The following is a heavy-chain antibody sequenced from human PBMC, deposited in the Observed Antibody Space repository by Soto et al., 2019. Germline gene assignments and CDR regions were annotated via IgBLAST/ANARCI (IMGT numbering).Heavy chain of an antibody. CDR1: GFTVSSNY. CDR2: IYSGGST. Sequence: GGSLRLSCAASGFTVSSNYMSWVRQAPGKGLEWVSVIYSGGSTYYADSVKGRFTISRDNSKNTLYLQMNSLRAEDTAVYYCARDYTEGGSSWYFDYWGQGTLVTVSS. D-gene: IGHD6-13*01. J-gene: IGHJ4*02. CDR3: ARDYTEGGSSWYFDY. V-gene: IGHV3-66*01.